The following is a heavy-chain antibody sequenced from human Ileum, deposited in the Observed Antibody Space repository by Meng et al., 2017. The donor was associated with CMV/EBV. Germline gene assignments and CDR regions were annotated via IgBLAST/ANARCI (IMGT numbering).Heavy chain of an antibody. D-gene: IGHD2-2*03. V-gene: IGHV3-23*01. J-gene: IGHJ4*02. CDR1: GFTFSSYS. Sequence: GGSLRLSCAASGFTFSSYSMNWVRQAPGRGLEWVSTISGNGDRTYYGDSVKGRFIVSRVNSENTLYLQMNSLRAEDTAIYYCARTPDLGYCSHTSCSRIDYWGQGTLVTVSS. CDR2: ISGNGDRT. CDR3: ARTPDLGYCSHTSCSRIDY.